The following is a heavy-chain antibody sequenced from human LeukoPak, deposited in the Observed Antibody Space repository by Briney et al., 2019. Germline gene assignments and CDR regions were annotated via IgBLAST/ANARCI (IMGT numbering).Heavy chain of an antibody. D-gene: IGHD6-13*01. J-gene: IGHJ5*02. Sequence: GGSLRLPCAASGFTFDDYAMHWVRQAPGKGLEWVSGISWNSGSIGYADSVKGRFTISRDNAKNSLYLQMNSLRAEDTALYYCAKSVGSSWYWWFDPWGQGTLVTVSS. CDR1: GFTFDDYA. CDR2: ISWNSGSI. CDR3: AKSVGSSWYWWFDP. V-gene: IGHV3-9*01.